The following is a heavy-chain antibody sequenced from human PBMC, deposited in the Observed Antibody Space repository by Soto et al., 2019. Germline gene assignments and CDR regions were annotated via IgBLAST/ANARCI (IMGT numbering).Heavy chain of an antibody. CDR1: GSSIIGYY. V-gene: IGHV4-59*12. Sequence: SETLSLTCTFSGSSIIGYYWTWIRQSPERGLEWIGYIHYSGSANYNPSLNSRLTMSVDRSKSQFSMKLASVTAADTAVYYCGRGLGGSGLNWFGPCGEGSLVTVSS. J-gene: IGHJ5*02. CDR2: IHYSGSA. CDR3: GRGLGGSGLNWFGP. D-gene: IGHD6-19*01.